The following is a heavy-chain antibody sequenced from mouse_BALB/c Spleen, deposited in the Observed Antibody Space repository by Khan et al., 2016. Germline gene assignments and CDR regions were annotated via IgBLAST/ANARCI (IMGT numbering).Heavy chain of an antibody. CDR2: ISYSGST. J-gene: IGHJ3*01. CDR1: GYSITSDYA. CDR3: ARGRYRYPFAY. Sequence: VQLKESGPGLVKPSQSLSLTCTVTGYSITSDYAWNWIRQFPGNKLEWMGYISYSGSTSYNPPLQSRISITRDTSKNQFFLQWNSVTTEDTATYYCARGRYRYPFAYWGQGTLVTVSA. D-gene: IGHD2-14*01. V-gene: IGHV3-2*02.